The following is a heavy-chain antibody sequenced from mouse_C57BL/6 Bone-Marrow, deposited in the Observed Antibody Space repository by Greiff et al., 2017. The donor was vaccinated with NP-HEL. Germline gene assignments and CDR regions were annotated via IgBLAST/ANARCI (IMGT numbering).Heavy chain of an antibody. Sequence: VKVVESGPGLVAPSQRLSITCTVSGFSLTSYGVDWVRQSPGTGLEWLGVIWGVGSTNYNSALKSRLSISKDNSKSQVFVKMNSLQTDDTAMYYCASVWFAYWGQGTLVTVSA. CDR2: IWGVGST. J-gene: IGHJ3*01. V-gene: IGHV2-6*01. CDR1: GFSLTSYG. CDR3: ASVWFAY.